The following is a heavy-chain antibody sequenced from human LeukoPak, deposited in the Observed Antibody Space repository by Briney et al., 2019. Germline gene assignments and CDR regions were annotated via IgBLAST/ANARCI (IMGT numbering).Heavy chain of an antibody. Sequence: PGGSLRLSCTASGFTFGDYAMSWFRQAPGKGLEWVGFIRSKDYGGTIEYAASVKGRFTISRDDSRSIAYLQMNSLKIEDTAVYYCTTEGNMDVWGKGTTVTVSS. CDR3: TTEGNMDV. V-gene: IGHV3-49*03. J-gene: IGHJ6*03. CDR2: IRSKDYGGTI. CDR1: GFTFGDYA. D-gene: IGHD6-13*01.